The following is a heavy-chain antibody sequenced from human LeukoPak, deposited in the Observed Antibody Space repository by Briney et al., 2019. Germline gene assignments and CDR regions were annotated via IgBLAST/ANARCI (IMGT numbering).Heavy chain of an antibody. CDR2: ISYDGSNK. CDR1: GFTFSSYA. J-gene: IGHJ4*02. V-gene: IGHV3-30-3*01. D-gene: IGHD5-24*01. Sequence: GGSLRLSCAASGFTFSSYAMHWVRQAPGKGLEWVGVISYDGSNKYYADSVKGRFTISRDNSKNTLYLQMKSLRAEDTAVYYCARDLEGWLHVALRLDYWGQGTLVSVSS. CDR3: ARDLEGWLHVALRLDY.